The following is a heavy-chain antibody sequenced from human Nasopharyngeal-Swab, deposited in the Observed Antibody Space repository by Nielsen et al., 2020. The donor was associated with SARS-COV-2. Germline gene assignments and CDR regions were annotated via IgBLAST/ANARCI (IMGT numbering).Heavy chain of an antibody. Sequence: ASVKVSCKASGYTSTGYYMHWVRQAPGQGLEWMGWMNPNSGNTGYAQKFQGRVTMTRNTSISTAYMELSSLRSEDTAVYYCARIALSSGYYLDYYYYGMDVWGQGTTVTVSS. J-gene: IGHJ6*02. CDR2: MNPNSGNT. CDR3: ARIALSSGYYLDYYYYGMDV. D-gene: IGHD3-22*01. CDR1: GYTSTGYY. V-gene: IGHV1-8*02.